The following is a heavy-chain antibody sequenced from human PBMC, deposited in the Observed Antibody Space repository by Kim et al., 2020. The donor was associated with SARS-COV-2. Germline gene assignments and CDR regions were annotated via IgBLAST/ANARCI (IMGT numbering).Heavy chain of an antibody. CDR3: ANDIAVAYGMDV. V-gene: IGHV3-23*01. Sequence: YAESVKSRFTISRDNAKNTLYLQMNSLRAEDTAVYYCANDIAVAYGMDVWGQGTTVTVSS. D-gene: IGHD6-19*01. J-gene: IGHJ6*02.